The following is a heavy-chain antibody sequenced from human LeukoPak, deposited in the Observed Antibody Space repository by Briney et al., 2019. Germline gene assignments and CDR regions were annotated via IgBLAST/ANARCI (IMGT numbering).Heavy chain of an antibody. CDR3: ARDAGNSGYGCDL. Sequence: GGSLRLSCAASGFIYSQYSMNWVRQAPGKGLEWVSHIRSSSETFYADSVKGRFTISRDNARNSLYLQMNNLRGEDTAIYYCARDAGNSGYGCDLWGEGTLVTVSS. CDR2: IRSSSET. CDR1: GFIYSQYS. V-gene: IGHV3-48*01. J-gene: IGHJ5*02. D-gene: IGHD5-12*01.